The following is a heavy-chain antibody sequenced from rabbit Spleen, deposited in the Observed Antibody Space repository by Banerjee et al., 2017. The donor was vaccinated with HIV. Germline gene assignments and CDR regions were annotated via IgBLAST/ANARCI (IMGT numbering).Heavy chain of an antibody. V-gene: IGHV1S45*01. J-gene: IGHJ4*01. Sequence: QEQLVESGGDLVKPGASLTLTCTASGFSFSSGDWMYWVRQAPGKGLEWIGYIDPIFTATYYANWAKGRFTISKTSSTTVTLQMTSLTAADTATYVCARDLVAVIGWNFNLWGQGTLVTVS. CDR3: ARDLVAVIGWNFNL. D-gene: IGHD1-1*01. CDR2: IDPIFTAT. CDR1: GFSFSSGDW.